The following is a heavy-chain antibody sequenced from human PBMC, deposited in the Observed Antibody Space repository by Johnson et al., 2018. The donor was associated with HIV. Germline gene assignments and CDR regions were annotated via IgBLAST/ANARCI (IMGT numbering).Heavy chain of an antibody. Sequence: VQLMESGGGLVQPGGSLRLSCAASGFTFSNYAMAWVRQAPGKGLEWVSSISDSGGKTYYADSVKGRLTISRDNSKNTLYLPMNSLRAEDTAVYYCAIRVKQWRAGGGAFDFWGQGTMVTVSS. J-gene: IGHJ3*01. CDR1: GFTFSNYA. CDR2: ISDSGGKT. V-gene: IGHV3-23*01. D-gene: IGHD6-19*01. CDR3: AIRVKQWRAGGGAFDF.